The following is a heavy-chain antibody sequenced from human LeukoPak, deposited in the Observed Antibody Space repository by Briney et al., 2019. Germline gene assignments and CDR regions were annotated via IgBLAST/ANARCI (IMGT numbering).Heavy chain of an antibody. Sequence: GGSLRLSCAASGFSFSIFGMNWVRQAPGKGLEWVSYISSSSSIIYYADSVKGRFTISRDNAKNSLYLQMNSLRAEDTAVYYCARDEGSSPHFDYWGQGTLVTVSS. D-gene: IGHD6-13*01. CDR1: GFSFSIFG. V-gene: IGHV3-48*01. J-gene: IGHJ4*02. CDR2: ISSSSSII. CDR3: ARDEGSSPHFDY.